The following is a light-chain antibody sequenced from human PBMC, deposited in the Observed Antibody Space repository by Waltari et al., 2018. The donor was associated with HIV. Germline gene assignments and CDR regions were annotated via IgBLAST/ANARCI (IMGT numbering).Light chain of an antibody. CDR2: MAS. J-gene: IGKJ1*01. CDR3: QQYQNYWT. V-gene: IGKV1-5*03. Sequence: DIQMTQSPSTLYASVGDRVIITCRAGQNIIRWLAWYQQKPGKAPRLLIYMASNLESGVPSRFSGSGSGSEFTLTISSLQPEDYGTYYCQQYQNYWTFGQGTKVEVK. CDR1: QNIIRW.